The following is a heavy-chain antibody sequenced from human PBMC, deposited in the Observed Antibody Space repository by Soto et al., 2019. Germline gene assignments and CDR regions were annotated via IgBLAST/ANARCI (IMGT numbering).Heavy chain of an antibody. J-gene: IGHJ6*02. CDR2: IDWEDTK. V-gene: IGHV2-70*04. CDR3: VRAFYGMDV. CDR1: GFSLIATGMR. Sequence: SGPTLVNPTQTLTLTCTFSGFSLIATGMRVTWVRQPPGKALQWLARIDWEDTKLYSTSLKTRLTISKDTSKNQVVLTMTNMDPEDTATYYCVRAFYGMDVWGQGTTVTVSS.